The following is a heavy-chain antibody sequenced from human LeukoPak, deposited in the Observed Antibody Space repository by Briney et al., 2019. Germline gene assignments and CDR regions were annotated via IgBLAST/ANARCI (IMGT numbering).Heavy chain of an antibody. CDR3: ARVTGPRGGRPEY. Sequence: GGSLRLSCAASGFTLSSYAMHWVRQAPGKGREYVSAISSDGGGTYYANSVRGRFTISRDNSKNTLYLQMGSLRAEDMAVYYCARVTGPRGGRPEYWGQGTLVTVSS. CDR2: ISSDGGGT. J-gene: IGHJ4*02. CDR1: GFTLSSYA. V-gene: IGHV3-64*01. D-gene: IGHD3-10*01.